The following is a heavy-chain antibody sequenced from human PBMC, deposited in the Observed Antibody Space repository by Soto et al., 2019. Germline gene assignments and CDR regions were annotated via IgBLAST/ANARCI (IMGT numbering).Heavy chain of an antibody. CDR3: ASSKQQLVPFDY. D-gene: IGHD6-13*01. V-gene: IGHV1-69*13. CDR1: GGTFSSYA. Sequence: GASVKVSCKASGGTFSSYAISWVRQAPGQGLEWMGGNIPIFGTANYAQKFQGRVTITADESTSTAYMELSSLRSEDTAVYYCASSKQQLVPFDYWGQGTLVTVSS. J-gene: IGHJ4*02. CDR2: NIPIFGTA.